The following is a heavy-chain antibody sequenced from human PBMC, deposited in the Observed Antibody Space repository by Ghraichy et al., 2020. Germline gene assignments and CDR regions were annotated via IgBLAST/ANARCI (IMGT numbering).Heavy chain of an antibody. V-gene: IGHV3-21*01. D-gene: IGHD2-2*01. CDR2: ISSSSSYI. CDR3: ARGGGHVVPAADKYFDY. Sequence: GGSLRLSCAASGFTFSTYSINWVRQAPGKGLEWVSSISSSSSYIYYADSVKGRFTISRDNAKNSLYLQMNSLRPEDTAVYYCARGGGHVVPAADKYFDYWGQGTLVTVSS. CDR1: GFTFSTYS. J-gene: IGHJ4*02.